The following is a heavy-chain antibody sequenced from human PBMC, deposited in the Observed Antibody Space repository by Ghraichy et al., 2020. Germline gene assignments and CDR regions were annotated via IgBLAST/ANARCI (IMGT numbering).Heavy chain of an antibody. J-gene: IGHJ4*02. Sequence: GESLNISCVVSGFTFSNYWMTWVRQSPGKGLEWVGNIKQDGSARYYVDSVEGRFTISRDNAKNSLYLQMNSLRAEDMAVYYCARDLFYFDNGGYYASDFWGQGTLVTVSS. CDR1: GFTFSNYW. CDR2: IKQDGSAR. V-gene: IGHV3-7*01. CDR3: ARDLFYFDNGGYYASDF. D-gene: IGHD3-22*01.